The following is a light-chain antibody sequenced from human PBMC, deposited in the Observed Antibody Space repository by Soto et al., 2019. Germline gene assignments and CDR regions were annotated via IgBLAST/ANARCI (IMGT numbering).Light chain of an antibody. CDR3: QQHSNSPWT. CDR1: QTISNNY. V-gene: IGKV3-20*01. J-gene: IGKJ1*01. Sequence: EIVLTQSPGILSLSPGESAAVSCRASQTISNNYLVWYRQKPGQAPRLLIYAVSSRAAGIPDRFSGSGSGTDIALTIARLEPEDSAVYYCQQHSNSPWTFGQGTRVEI. CDR2: AVS.